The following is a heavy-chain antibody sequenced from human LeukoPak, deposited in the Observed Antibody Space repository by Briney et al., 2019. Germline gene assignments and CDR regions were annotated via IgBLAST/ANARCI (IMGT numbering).Heavy chain of an antibody. Sequence: GGSLRLARAASGFTFSSYAMNWVRQAPGKGLEWVSSISSSSSYIYYADSVKGRFTISRDNAKNSLYLQMNSLRAEDTAVYYCAIVVPAAIWSPNGMDVWGQGTTVTVSS. D-gene: IGHD2-2*01. CDR3: AIVVPAAIWSPNGMDV. CDR1: GFTFSSYA. J-gene: IGHJ6*02. CDR2: ISSSSSYI. V-gene: IGHV3-21*01.